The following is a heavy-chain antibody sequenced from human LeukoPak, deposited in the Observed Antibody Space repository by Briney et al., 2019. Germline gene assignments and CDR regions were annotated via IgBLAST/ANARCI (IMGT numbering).Heavy chain of an antibody. CDR3: AKDLGDYGDSTTPFDY. D-gene: IGHD4-17*01. CDR2: ISYDGSNK. V-gene: IGHV3-30-3*01. J-gene: IGHJ4*02. Sequence: GGSLRLSCAASGFTFSSYAMHWVRQAPGKGLEWVAVISYDGSNKYYADSVKGRFTISRDNSKNTLYLQMNSLRPEDTAVYYCAKDLGDYGDSTTPFDYWGQGTLVTVSS. CDR1: GFTFSSYA.